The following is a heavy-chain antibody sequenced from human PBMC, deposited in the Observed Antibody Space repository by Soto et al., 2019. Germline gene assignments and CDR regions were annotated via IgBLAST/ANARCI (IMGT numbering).Heavy chain of an antibody. J-gene: IGHJ5*01. CDR2: TYYRSKWDY. Sequence: SQTLSLTCAISGDSVSTNSATWDWIRQSPSRGLEWLGRTYYRSKWDYDYAASVKGRININPGTSNNQVSLHLDSVTPDDTAVYYCARLIGNSWLDSWGQGTLVTVPQ. D-gene: IGHD2-8*01. V-gene: IGHV6-1*01. CDR1: GDSVSTNSAT. CDR3: ARLIGNSWLDS.